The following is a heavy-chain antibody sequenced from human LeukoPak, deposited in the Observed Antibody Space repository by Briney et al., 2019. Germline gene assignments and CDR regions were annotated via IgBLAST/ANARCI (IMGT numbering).Heavy chain of an antibody. CDR3: AKYQLLSNNYWRDAFDF. CDR1: GFTFSNYA. CDR2: IGRTGDI. V-gene: IGHV3-23*01. Sequence: PGGSLRLSCAASGFTFSNYAMTWVRQAPGKGLEWVSVIGRTGDIFYADSVKGRFTISRDNSKNTLYLQMNSLRAEDTAVYYCAKYQLLSNNYWRDAFDFWGQGTMVTVSS. J-gene: IGHJ3*01. D-gene: IGHD1-1*01.